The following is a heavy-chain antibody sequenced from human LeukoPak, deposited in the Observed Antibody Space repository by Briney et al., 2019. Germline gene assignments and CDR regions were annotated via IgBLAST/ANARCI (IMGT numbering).Heavy chain of an antibody. J-gene: IGHJ4*02. D-gene: IGHD2-2*01. V-gene: IGHV3-48*04. CDR1: GSTFRSYT. CDR3: ARNLPAADY. Sequence: PGGSLRLSCAASGSTFRSYTMNWVRQAPGKGLEWISYISNTGSVIYYADSVKGRFTISRDNAKNSLYLQMNSLRAEDTAVYYCARNLPAADYWGQGTLVTVSS. CDR2: ISNTGSVI.